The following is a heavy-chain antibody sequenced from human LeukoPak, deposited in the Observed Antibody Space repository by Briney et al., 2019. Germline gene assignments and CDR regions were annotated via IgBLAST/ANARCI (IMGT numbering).Heavy chain of an antibody. D-gene: IGHD5-18*01. V-gene: IGHV4-61*02. CDR1: GGSISSGSYY. CDR3: ARQKWAVVTAPYYSDY. Sequence: SETLSLTCTVSGGSISSGSYYWSWIRQPAGKGLEWIGRIYTSGSTNYNPSLKSRVTISVDTSKNQFSLKLSSVTAADTAVYYCARQKWAVVTAPYYSDYWGQGTLVTVSS. CDR2: IYTSGST. J-gene: IGHJ4*02.